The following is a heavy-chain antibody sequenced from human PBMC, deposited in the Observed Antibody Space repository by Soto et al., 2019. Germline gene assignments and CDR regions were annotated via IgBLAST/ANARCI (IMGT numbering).Heavy chain of an antibody. CDR3: ASARGDLEI. Sequence: QVQLVQPGAEVKKPGASVKVSCKASGYTFTSYDINWVRQATGQGLEWVRWMNPNSGNPAYAQQMQGGGTMMRNTSICTSYMEGSSLGPDDTVVYYCASARGDLEIWGPGTTVTVSS. CDR1: GYTFTSYD. J-gene: IGHJ3*02. V-gene: IGHV1-8*01. CDR2: MNPNSGNP.